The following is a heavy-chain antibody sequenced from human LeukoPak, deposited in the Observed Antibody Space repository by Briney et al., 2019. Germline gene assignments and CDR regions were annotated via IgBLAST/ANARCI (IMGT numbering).Heavy chain of an antibody. D-gene: IGHD2-2*01. J-gene: IGHJ6*02. V-gene: IGHV3-48*01. CDR2: ISSSSSTI. CDR3: AGRNLGQYCSSTSCYAYYYYGMDV. CDR1: GFTFSSYS. Sequence: GGSLRLSCAASGFTFSSYSMNWVSQAPGKGLEWVSYISSSSSTIYYADSVKGRFTISRDNAKNSLYLQMNSLRAEDTAVYYCAGRNLGQYCSSTSCYAYYYYGMDVWGQGTTVTVSS.